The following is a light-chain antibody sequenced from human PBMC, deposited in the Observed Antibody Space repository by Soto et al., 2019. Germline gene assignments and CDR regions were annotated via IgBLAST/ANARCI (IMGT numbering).Light chain of an antibody. J-gene: IGKJ3*01. Sequence: EIVLTQSPATLPLSPGETATLSCRASQSVSSYLAWYQQKPGQAPRLLIYDASNRAIGIPARFSGSGSGTDFPLTIRGLESEDFAVYYCWQCSNWAPVFTFGPGTKVDIK. CDR2: DAS. V-gene: IGKV3-11*01. CDR1: QSVSSY. CDR3: WQCSNWAPVFT.